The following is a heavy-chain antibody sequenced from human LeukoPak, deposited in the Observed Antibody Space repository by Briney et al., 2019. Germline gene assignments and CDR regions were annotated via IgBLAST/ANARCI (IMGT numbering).Heavy chain of an antibody. CDR3: ARDTALDY. CDR2: INPSIGST. Sequence: ASVKVSCKASGYGFTSYYLHWVRQAPGQGLEWMGIINPSIGSTNYAQKFQGRVTMTWDTSTSTVYMELSSLRSEDTAVYYCARDTALDYWGQGTLVTVSS. V-gene: IGHV1-46*01. D-gene: IGHD5-18*01. J-gene: IGHJ4*02. CDR1: GYGFTSYY.